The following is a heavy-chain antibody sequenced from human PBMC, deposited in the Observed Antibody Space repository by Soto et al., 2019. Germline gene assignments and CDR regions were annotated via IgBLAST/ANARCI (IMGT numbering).Heavy chain of an antibody. D-gene: IGHD1-26*01. Sequence: EVQLVESGGGLVQPGGSLRLSCAASGFTVSSNYMSWVRQAPGKGLEWVSAIYSGGSTYYGDSVKGRFSISRDNSKHTLYFQVTAVGAGDTAGYSGARCEVSPSFCFYFDNWGQGPLVPVSS. J-gene: IGHJ4*02. CDR1: GFTVSSNY. CDR2: IYSGGST. V-gene: IGHV3-66*01. CDR3: ARCEVSPSFCFYFDN.